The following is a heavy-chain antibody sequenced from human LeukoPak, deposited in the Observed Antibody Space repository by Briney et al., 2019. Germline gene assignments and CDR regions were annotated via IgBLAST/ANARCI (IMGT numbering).Heavy chain of an antibody. CDR3: ARGTPYDFWSGAYYFDY. CDR1: GGSISTISYF. Sequence: PSGTLSLTCTVSGGSISTISYFWGWIRQPPGKGLEWIGSIHYSGSTYYNPSLKSRVTISVDTSKNQFSLKLSSVTAADTAVYYCARGTPYDFWSGAYYFDYWGQGTLVTVSS. V-gene: IGHV4-39*07. CDR2: IHYSGST. J-gene: IGHJ4*02. D-gene: IGHD3-3*01.